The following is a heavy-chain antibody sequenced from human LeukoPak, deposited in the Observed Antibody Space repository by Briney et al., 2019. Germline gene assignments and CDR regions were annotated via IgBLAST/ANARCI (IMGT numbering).Heavy chain of an antibody. CDR1: GGSISSSSYY. D-gene: IGHD6-13*01. Sequence: SETLSLTCTVSGGSISSSSYYWGWIRQPPGKGLEWIGSIYYSGSTYYNPSLKSRVTISVDTSKNQFSLKLSSVTAADSAVYYCARLMYSSSWYRPDHNWFDPWGQGTLVTVSS. J-gene: IGHJ5*02. CDR2: IYYSGST. V-gene: IGHV4-39*07. CDR3: ARLMYSSSWYRPDHNWFDP.